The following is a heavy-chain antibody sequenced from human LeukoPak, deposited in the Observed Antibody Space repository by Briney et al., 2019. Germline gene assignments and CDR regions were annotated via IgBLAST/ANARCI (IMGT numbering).Heavy chain of an antibody. Sequence: GASVKVSCKASGYTFTSYGISWVRQAPGQGLEWMGWISAYNGNTNYAQKFQGRVTTTTDTSTSTAYMELRSLRSDDTAVYYCARDPWSPRRFGSQAGFDYWGQGTLVTVSS. CDR3: ARDPWSPRRFGSQAGFDY. CDR1: GYTFTSYG. CDR2: ISAYNGNT. J-gene: IGHJ4*02. D-gene: IGHD3-10*01. V-gene: IGHV1-18*04.